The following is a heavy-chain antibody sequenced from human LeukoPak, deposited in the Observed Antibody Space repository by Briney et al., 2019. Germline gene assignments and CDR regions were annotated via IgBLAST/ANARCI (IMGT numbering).Heavy chain of an antibody. CDR1: GFTFNNYV. Sequence: PGGSLRLSCAASGFTFNNYVMSWVRQSPGKGLEWVSAISGSGGGAYYANSVKGRFTISRDNAKNSLYLQMNSLRAEDTAVYYCARETPDIVVVPAANFDYWGQGTLVTVSS. D-gene: IGHD2-2*01. J-gene: IGHJ4*02. V-gene: IGHV3-23*01. CDR2: ISGSGGGA. CDR3: ARETPDIVVVPAANFDY.